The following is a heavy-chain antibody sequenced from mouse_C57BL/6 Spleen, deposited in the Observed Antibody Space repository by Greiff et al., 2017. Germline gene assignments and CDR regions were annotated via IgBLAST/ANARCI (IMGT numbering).Heavy chain of an antibody. CDR1: GYAFSSSW. CDR3: ARSLYGMDY. Sequence: VQLQQSGPELVKPGASVKISCKASGYAFSSSWMNWVKQRPGKGLEWIGRIYPGDGDTNYNGKFKGKATLTADKSPSTAYMQLSSLTSEDSAVYFCARSLYGMDYWGQGTSVTVSS. J-gene: IGHJ4*01. CDR2: IYPGDGDT. V-gene: IGHV1-82*01.